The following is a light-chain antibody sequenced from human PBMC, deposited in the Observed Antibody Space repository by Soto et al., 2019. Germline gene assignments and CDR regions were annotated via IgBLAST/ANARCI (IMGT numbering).Light chain of an antibody. CDR1: SSDVGAYNY. V-gene: IGLV2-14*01. J-gene: IGLJ1*01. CDR3: NSYTSSYTYV. CDR2: EVS. Sequence: QSVLTQPASVSGSPGQSITISCTGTSSDVGAYNYVSWFQQHPGKAPKLMIYEVSNRPSGVSNRFSGSKSGNTASLTISGLQAEDEADYYCNSYTSSYTYVFGTGTKVTVL.